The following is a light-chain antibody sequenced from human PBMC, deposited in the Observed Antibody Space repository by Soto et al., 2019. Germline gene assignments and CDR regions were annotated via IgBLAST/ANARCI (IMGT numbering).Light chain of an antibody. CDR1: SNDVGGYNF. J-gene: IGLJ1*01. V-gene: IGLV2-14*01. Sequence: QSALTQPASVSGSPGQSITISCTGSSNDVGGYNFVSWYQQPPGKAPKLMIYDVSNRPSGVSNRFSGSKSGNTASLTISGLQAEDEADYYCSSYTSSSTFVFGTGTKLTVL. CDR2: DVS. CDR3: SSYTSSSTFV.